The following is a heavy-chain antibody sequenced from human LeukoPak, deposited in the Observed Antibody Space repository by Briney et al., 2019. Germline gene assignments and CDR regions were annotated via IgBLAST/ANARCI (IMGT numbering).Heavy chain of an antibody. Sequence: GGSLRLSCAASGFTFSSYGMHWVRQAPGKGLEWVAVISSDGSNKYYADSVKGRFTISRDNSKNTLYLQMNSLRAEDTAVYYCARDRYGDYEGVFDYWGQGTLVTVSS. CDR1: GFTFSSYG. CDR2: ISSDGSNK. CDR3: ARDRYGDYEGVFDY. J-gene: IGHJ4*02. V-gene: IGHV3-30*03. D-gene: IGHD4-17*01.